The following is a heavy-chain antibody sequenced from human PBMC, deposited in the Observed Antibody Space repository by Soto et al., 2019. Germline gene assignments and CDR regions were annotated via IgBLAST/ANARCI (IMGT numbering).Heavy chain of an antibody. V-gene: IGHV1-69*13. Sequence: SVKVSCKASGGTFSSYAISWVRQAPGQGLEWMGGIIPIFGTANYAQKFQGRVTITADESTSTAYMELSSLRSEDTAVYYCARDPXGYCSSTSCYTSNWFDPWGQGTLVTVSS. CDR3: ARDPXGYCSSTSCYTSNWFDP. J-gene: IGHJ5*02. CDR2: IIPIFGTA. CDR1: GGTFSSYA. D-gene: IGHD2-2*02.